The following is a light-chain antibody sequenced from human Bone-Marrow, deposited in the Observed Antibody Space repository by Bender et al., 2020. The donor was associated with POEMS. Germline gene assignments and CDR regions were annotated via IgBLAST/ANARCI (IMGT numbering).Light chain of an antibody. CDR3: ATWDDSLNGPWV. Sequence: QSVLTQPPSASGTPGQRVTISCSGSSSNIGGNTVNWYQQLPGTAPRLLIYRNTQRPSGVPDRFSGSKSGTSASLAISRLQSDDEAHYYCATWDDSLNGPWVFGEGTKVTVL. J-gene: IGLJ3*02. CDR1: SSNIGGNT. CDR2: RNT. V-gene: IGLV1-44*01.